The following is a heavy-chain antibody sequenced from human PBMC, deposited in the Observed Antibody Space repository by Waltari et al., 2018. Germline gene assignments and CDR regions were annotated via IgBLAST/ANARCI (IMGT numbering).Heavy chain of an antibody. V-gene: IGHV1-69*12. J-gene: IGHJ3*02. CDR3: ARRKLGEAFDI. CDR2: TIPIFGSP. Sequence: QVQLVQSGAEVKKPGSSVRVSCRASGGKFGRYAITWVRQAPGQGLEWMGGTIPIFGSPMYAPKFQGRVSITADELTYTVYMELNSLRSDDTAIYYCARRKLGEAFDIWGQGTMVIVSS. CDR1: GGKFGRYA. D-gene: IGHD3-16*01.